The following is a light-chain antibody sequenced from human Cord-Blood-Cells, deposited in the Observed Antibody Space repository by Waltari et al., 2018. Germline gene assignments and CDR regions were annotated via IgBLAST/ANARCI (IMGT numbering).Light chain of an antibody. V-gene: IGLV2-23*01. J-gene: IGLJ3*02. Sequence: QSALTQPASVSGSPGQSITISCTGTSSDVGSYNLVSCYQQHPGKAPKLMIFEGSKRPSGVSTRFSGSKSGNTASLTIPGLQAEYEADYYCCSYAGSSTWVFGGGTKLTVL. CDR2: EGS. CDR1: SSDVGSYNL. CDR3: CSYAGSSTWV.